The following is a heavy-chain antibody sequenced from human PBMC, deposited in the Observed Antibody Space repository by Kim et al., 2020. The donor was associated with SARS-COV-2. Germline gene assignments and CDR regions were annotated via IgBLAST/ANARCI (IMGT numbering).Heavy chain of an antibody. Sequence: YYADSVKGRFTISRDNSKNTLYLQMNSLRAEDTAVYYCARGNYYYYYMDVWGKGTTVTVSS. V-gene: IGHV3-66*01. CDR3: ARGNYYYYYMDV. J-gene: IGHJ6*03.